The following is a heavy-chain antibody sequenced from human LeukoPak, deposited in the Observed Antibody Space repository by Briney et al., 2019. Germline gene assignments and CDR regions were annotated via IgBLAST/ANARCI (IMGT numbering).Heavy chain of an antibody. CDR3: TTVFSGTQGGYYFDY. CDR1: GFTFSNAW. Sequence: GGSLGLSCAASGFTFSNAWMSWVRQAPGKGLEWVGRIKSKTDGRTTDYAASVKGRFTISRDDSKNTLYLQMNSLKTEDTAVYYCTTVFSGTQGGYYFDYWGQGTLVTVSS. V-gene: IGHV3-15*01. CDR2: IKSKTDGRTT. D-gene: IGHD1-7*01. J-gene: IGHJ4*02.